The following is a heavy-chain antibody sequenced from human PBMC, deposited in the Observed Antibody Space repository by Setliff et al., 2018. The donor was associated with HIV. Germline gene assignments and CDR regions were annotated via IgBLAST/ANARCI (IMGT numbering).Heavy chain of an antibody. CDR1: GGSISSDY. V-gene: IGHV4-59*01. CDR2: IYDSGST. D-gene: IGHD3-10*01. CDR3: ARAIGIISLYYFDS. J-gene: IGHJ4*02. Sequence: SETLSLTRTVSGGSISSDYWSWIRQPPGKGMEWIGFIYDSGSTNYNPSLESRVTISVDTSKNQFSLKLSSVTAADTAVYYCARAIGIISLYYFDSWGQGTLVTVSS.